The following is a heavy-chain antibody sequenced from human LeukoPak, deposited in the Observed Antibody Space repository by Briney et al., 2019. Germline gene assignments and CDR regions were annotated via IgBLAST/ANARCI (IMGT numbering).Heavy chain of an antibody. J-gene: IGHJ6*02. CDR2: IYYIGSP. CDR3: ARVTITKRAMDV. D-gene: IGHD5-24*01. CDR1: GDSINSGHSY. V-gene: IGHV4-39*01. Sequence: SETLSLTCSVSGDSINSGHSYWGWFRQSPSKGLEWLGSIYYIGSPYYNPSLNSGRVTISVDTSKNQFSLKLASVTAEDTAVYYCARVTITKRAMDVWGQGTTVTVSS.